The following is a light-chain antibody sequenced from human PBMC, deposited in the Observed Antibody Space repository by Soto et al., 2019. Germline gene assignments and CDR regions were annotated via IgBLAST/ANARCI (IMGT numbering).Light chain of an antibody. Sequence: QSVLTQPPSASGTPGQRVTISCSGSSSNIGSNYVFWYQQLPGTAPKVLMYRNNQRPSGVPDRFSGSKSGTSASLAISGLRSEDEADYYCATWDDSLSGYVVFGGRTKVTVL. CDR3: ATWDDSLSGYVV. V-gene: IGLV1-47*01. J-gene: IGLJ2*01. CDR1: SSNIGSNY. CDR2: RNN.